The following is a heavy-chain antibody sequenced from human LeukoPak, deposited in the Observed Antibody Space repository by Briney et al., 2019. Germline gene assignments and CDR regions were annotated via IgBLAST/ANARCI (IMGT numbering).Heavy chain of an antibody. J-gene: IGHJ4*02. CDR3: AHTVTGRGNPDFDY. V-gene: IGHV2-5*02. CDR1: GFSLSTSGVG. CDR2: IYWDDDK. Sequence: SGPTLVKPTQTLTLTCTFSGFSLSTSGVGVGWIRQPPGKALECLALIYWDDDKRYSPSLKSRLTIIKDTSKNQVVLTMTNMDPMDTATYYCAHTVTGRGNPDFDYWGQGTLVTVSS. D-gene: IGHD3-10*01.